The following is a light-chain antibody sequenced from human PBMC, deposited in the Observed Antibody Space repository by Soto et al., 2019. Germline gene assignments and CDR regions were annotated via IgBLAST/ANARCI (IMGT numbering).Light chain of an antibody. CDR3: QQYNNWPFT. CDR2: GAS. CDR1: QSVSSN. V-gene: IGKV3-15*01. Sequence: EIVMTQSPATLSVSPGERATLSCRASQSVSSNLAWYQQKPGQAPRLLIYGASTRATGIPARFSGSGSGTEFTITISSLQSQYFAVYYCQQYNNWPFTFGPGTKVDIK. J-gene: IGKJ3*01.